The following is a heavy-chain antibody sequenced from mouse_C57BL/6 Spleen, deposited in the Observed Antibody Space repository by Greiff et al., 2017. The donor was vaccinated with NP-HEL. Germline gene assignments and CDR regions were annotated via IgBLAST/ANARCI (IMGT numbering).Heavy chain of an antibody. J-gene: IGHJ3*01. Sequence: DVQLQESGPGLVKPSQSLSLTCSVTGYSITSGYYWNWIRQFPGNKLEWMGYISYDGSNNYNPSLKNRISITRDTSKNQFFLKLNSVTTEDTATYYCARGTIYALAYWGQGTLVTVSA. D-gene: IGHD2-12*01. CDR1: GYSITSGYY. V-gene: IGHV3-6*01. CDR2: ISYDGSN. CDR3: ARGTIYALAY.